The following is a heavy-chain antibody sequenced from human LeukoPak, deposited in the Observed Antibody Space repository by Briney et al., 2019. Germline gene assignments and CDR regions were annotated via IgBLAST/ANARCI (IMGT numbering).Heavy chain of an antibody. J-gene: IGHJ4*02. CDR3: ARDSSSWRGAFDY. CDR2: ISYDGSSK. CDR1: GFTFSSYA. D-gene: IGHD6-13*01. Sequence: GGSLRLSCAASGFTFSSYAMHWVRQAPGKGLEWVAVISYDGSSKYYADSVKGRFTISRDNSKNTLYLQMNSLRAEDTAVYYCARDSSSWRGAFDYWGQGTLVTVSS. V-gene: IGHV3-30-3*01.